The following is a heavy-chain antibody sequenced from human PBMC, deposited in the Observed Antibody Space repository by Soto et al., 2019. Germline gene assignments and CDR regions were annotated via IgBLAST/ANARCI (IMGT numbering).Heavy chain of an antibody. D-gene: IGHD3-22*01. CDR2: IYHSGGT. CDR3: ASVGSDYDNSGYYLP. Sequence: LSLTCIVSGGSVSSSNWWSWVRQPPGKGLEWIGEIYHSGGTTYNPPLKSRATISVDKSENQFSLRLKSVTAADTAVYYCASVGSDYDNSGYYLPWGPGTLVTVSS. CDR1: GGSVSSSNW. J-gene: IGHJ5*02. V-gene: IGHV4-4*02.